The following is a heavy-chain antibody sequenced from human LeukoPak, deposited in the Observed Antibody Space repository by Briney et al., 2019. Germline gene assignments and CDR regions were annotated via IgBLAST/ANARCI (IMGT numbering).Heavy chain of an antibody. CDR1: GFTFSSYW. CDR3: ARGRPHGNDY. J-gene: IGHJ4*02. Sequence: PGGSLRLSCAASGFTFSSYWMNWVRQAPGEGLVWVSRIASDGSSTTYADSVKGRFSTSRDNAKNTLYLQMNSLRVEDTAVYYCARGRPHGNDYWGQGTLVTVSS. V-gene: IGHV3-74*01. CDR2: IASDGSST. D-gene: IGHD4-23*01.